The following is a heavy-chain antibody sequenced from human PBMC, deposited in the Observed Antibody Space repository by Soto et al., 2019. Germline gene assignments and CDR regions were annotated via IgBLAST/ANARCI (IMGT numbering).Heavy chain of an antibody. CDR3: VTDRGGGMDV. D-gene: IGHD3-10*01. J-gene: IGHJ6*01. Sequence: EVQLVESGGGMVMPGGSLRLSCAASGFTFSDAWMTWIRQAPGEGLQCVGRIKRKIDGETTDYAAPVKGRFTISRDDSKNTLYLQMNSLKVEDTAMYYCVTDRGGGMDVWGQGTTVTVSS. V-gene: IGHV3-15*01. CDR1: GFTFSDAW. CDR2: IKRKIDGETT.